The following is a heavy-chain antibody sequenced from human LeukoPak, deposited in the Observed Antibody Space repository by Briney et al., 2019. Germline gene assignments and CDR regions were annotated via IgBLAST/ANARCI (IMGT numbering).Heavy chain of an antibody. J-gene: IGHJ4*02. V-gene: IGHV3-23*01. CDR3: AKGRWLQLRKVYYFDY. CDR2: ISGSGGST. CDR1: GFTFSSYA. Sequence: GGSLRLSCAAPGFTFSSYAMSWVRQAPGKGLEWVSAISGSGGSTYYADSVKGRFTISRDNSKNTLYLQMNSLRAEDTAVYYCAKGRWLQLRKVYYFDYWGQGTLVTVSS. D-gene: IGHD5-24*01.